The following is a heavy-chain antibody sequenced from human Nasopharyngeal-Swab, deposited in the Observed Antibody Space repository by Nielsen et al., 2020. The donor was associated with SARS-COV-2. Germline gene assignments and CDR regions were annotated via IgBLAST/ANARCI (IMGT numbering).Heavy chain of an antibody. CDR2: IYYSGST. CDR1: GGSISSSSYY. D-gene: IGHD2-2*01. V-gene: IGHV4-39*01. J-gene: IGHJ3*02. CDR3: ATVEYCSSTSCYYDAFDI. Sequence: SETLSLTCTVSGGSISSSSYYWGWIRQPPGKGLEWIGSIYYSGSTYYNPSLKSRVTISVDTSKNQFSLKLSSVTAADTAVYYCATVEYCSSTSCYYDAFDIWGQGTMVTVSS.